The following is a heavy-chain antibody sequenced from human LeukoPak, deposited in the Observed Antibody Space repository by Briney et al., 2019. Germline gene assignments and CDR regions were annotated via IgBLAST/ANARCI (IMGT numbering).Heavy chain of an antibody. J-gene: IGHJ4*02. CDR1: GYSFTNYW. CDR2: IYPGDSDT. D-gene: IGHD3-10*01. Sequence: GESLKISCKGSGYSFTNYWIGRVRQMPGEGLEWMGIIYPGDSDTRYSPSFQGQVTISVDKSINTAYLQWSSLKASDTAMYYCAASTYGSGSYVGFDSWGQGTLVTVSS. CDR3: AASTYGSGSYVGFDS. V-gene: IGHV5-51*01.